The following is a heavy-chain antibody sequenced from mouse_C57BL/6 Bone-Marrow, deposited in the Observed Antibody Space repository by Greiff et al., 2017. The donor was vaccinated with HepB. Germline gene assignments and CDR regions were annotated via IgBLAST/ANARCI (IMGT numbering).Heavy chain of an antibody. V-gene: IGHV10-1*01. CDR3: VRPHYYGSSYDAMDY. Sequence: EVKVVESGGGLVQPKGSLKLSCAASGFSFNTYAMNWVRQAPGKGLEWVARIRSKSNNYATYYADSVKDRFTISRDDSESMLYLQMNNLKTEDTAMYYCVRPHYYGSSYDAMDYWGQGTSVTVSS. CDR1: GFSFNTYA. J-gene: IGHJ4*01. D-gene: IGHD1-1*01. CDR2: IRSKSNNYAT.